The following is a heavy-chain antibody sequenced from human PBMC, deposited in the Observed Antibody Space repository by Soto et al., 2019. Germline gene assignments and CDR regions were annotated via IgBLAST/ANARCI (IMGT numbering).Heavy chain of an antibody. D-gene: IGHD2-15*01. CDR2: TYYRSKWYN. CDR1: GDSVSSNSAA. V-gene: IGHV6-1*01. Sequence: QSQTLSLTCAISGDSVSSNSAAWNWIRQSPSRGLEWLGRTYYRSKWYNDYAVSVKSRITINPDTSKNQFSLQLNSVTPEDTAVYYCARDEGGYCSGGSCYGYFDYWGQGTLVTVSS. J-gene: IGHJ4*02. CDR3: ARDEGGYCSGGSCYGYFDY.